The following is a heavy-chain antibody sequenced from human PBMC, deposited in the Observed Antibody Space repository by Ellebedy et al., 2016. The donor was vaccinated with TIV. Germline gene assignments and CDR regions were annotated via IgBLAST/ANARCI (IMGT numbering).Heavy chain of an antibody. J-gene: IGHJ4*02. CDR3: ARIVDTSVVQWACDS. CDR2: IYYMGGT. Sequence: SETLSLPCTASGCPISPFYWSWIRQSPGKGLEWIGYIYYMGGTSYNPSLKSRVCMSVDRSKNQFSLKLNAVTAADTAVYYCARIVDTSVVQWACDSWGQGTLVTVSS. V-gene: IGHV4-59*01. CDR1: GCPISPFY. D-gene: IGHD2-21*01.